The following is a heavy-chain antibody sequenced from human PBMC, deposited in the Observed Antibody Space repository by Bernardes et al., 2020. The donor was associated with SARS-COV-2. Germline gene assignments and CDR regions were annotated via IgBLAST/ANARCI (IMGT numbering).Heavy chain of an antibody. V-gene: IGHV4-59*01. Sequence: SETLSLTCTVSGGSISSYYWSWIRQPPGKGLEWIGYIYYSGSTNYNPSLKSRVTISVDTSKNQFSLKLSSVTAADTAVYYCARVEMDYDFWSGYYWRSRAVDIWGQGTMVTVSS. CDR3: ARVEMDYDFWSGYYWRSRAVDI. J-gene: IGHJ3*02. CDR1: GGSISSYY. D-gene: IGHD3-3*01. CDR2: IYYSGST.